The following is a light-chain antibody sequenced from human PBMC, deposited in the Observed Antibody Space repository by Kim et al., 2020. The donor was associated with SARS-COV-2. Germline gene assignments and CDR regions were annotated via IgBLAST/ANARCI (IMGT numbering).Light chain of an antibody. J-gene: IGLJ1*01. CDR2: EVS. CDR3: CSYAGSSTFEV. V-gene: IGLV2-23*02. CDR1: SSDVGSYNL. Sequence: LTQPASVSGSPGQSITISCTGTSSDVGSYNLVSWYQQHPGKAPKLMIYEVSKRPSGVSNRFSGSKSGNTASLTISGLQAEDEADYYCCSYAGSSTFEVFGTGTKVTAL.